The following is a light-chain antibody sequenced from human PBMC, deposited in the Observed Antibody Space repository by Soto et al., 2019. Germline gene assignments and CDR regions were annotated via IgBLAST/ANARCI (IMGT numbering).Light chain of an antibody. Sequence: EIVMTQSPATLSVSPGERATLSCRASQSVSRNFAWYQQKPGQAPRLLIYGASTRATGIPARFSGSGSGTEFTLAISSLQSEVFAVYYCQQYSNWPQTFGLATKVEIK. CDR1: QSVSRN. CDR2: GAS. J-gene: IGKJ1*01. CDR3: QQYSNWPQT. V-gene: IGKV3-15*01.